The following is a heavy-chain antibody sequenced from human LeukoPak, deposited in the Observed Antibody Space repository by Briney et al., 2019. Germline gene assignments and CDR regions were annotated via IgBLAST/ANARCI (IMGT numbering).Heavy chain of an antibody. CDR3: ARAEMATITGFDY. CDR1: GFTFSSYS. J-gene: IGHJ4*02. Sequence: PGGSLRLSCAASGFTFSSYSMNWVRQAPGKGLEWVSVIYSGGSTYYADSVKGRFTISRDNSKNTLYLQMNSMRAEDTAVYYCARAEMATITGFDYWGQGTLVTVSS. V-gene: IGHV3-53*01. D-gene: IGHD5-24*01. CDR2: IYSGGST.